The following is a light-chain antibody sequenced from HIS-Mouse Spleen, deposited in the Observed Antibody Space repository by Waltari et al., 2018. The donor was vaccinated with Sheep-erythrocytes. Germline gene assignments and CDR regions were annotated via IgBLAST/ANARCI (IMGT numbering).Light chain of an antibody. J-gene: IGLJ1*01. CDR1: SSDVGCYNY. CDR3: CSYAGSYNHV. V-gene: IGLV2-11*01. Sequence: QSALTQPRSVSGSPGQSVTISCTRTSSDVGCYNYVPCYHQHPGKAPKLMIYDVSKRPSGVPDRFSGSKSGNTASLTISGLQAEDEADYYCCSYAGSYNHVFATGTKVTVL. CDR2: DVS.